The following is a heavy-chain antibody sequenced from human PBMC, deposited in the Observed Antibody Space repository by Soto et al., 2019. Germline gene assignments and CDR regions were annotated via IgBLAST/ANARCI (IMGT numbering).Heavy chain of an antibody. V-gene: IGHV3-48*02. D-gene: IGHD5-18*01. Sequence: GGSLRLSCAASGFTFSSYSMNWVRQAPGKGLEWVSYISSSSSTIYYADSVKGRFTISRDNAKNSLYLQMNSLRDEDTVVYYCARDCIVPPEIQLWLHPKNYYYYYGMDVWGQGTTVTVSS. CDR3: ARDCIVPPEIQLWLHPKNYYYYYGMDV. CDR1: GFTFSSYS. CDR2: ISSSSSTI. J-gene: IGHJ6*02.